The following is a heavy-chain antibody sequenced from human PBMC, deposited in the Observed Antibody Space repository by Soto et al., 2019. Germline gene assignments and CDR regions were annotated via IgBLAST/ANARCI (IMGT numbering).Heavy chain of an antibody. CDR3: AKDADFWSGYLSRFDY. CDR2: ISGSGGST. D-gene: IGHD3-3*01. J-gene: IGHJ4*02. Sequence: PGGSLRLSCAASGFTFSSYAMSWVRQAPGKGLEWVSAISGSGGSTYYADSVKGRFTISRDNSKNTLYLQMNSLRAEDTAVYYCAKDADFWSGYLSRFDYWGQGTLVTVSS. V-gene: IGHV3-23*01. CDR1: GFTFSSYA.